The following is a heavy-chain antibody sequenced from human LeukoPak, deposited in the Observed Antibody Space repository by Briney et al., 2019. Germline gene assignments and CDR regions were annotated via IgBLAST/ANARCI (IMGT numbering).Heavy chain of an antibody. CDR2: IYYSGST. CDR1: GGSISSSRYY. D-gene: IGHD3-16*01. V-gene: IGHV4-39*01. CDR3: ARVWAPGYYYYMDV. J-gene: IGHJ6*03. Sequence: SETLSLTCTVSGGSISSSRYYWGWIRQPPGKGLEWIGSIYYSGSTYYNPSLKSRVTISVDTSKNQFSLKLSSVTAADTAVYYCARVWAPGYYYYMDVWGKGTTVTVSS.